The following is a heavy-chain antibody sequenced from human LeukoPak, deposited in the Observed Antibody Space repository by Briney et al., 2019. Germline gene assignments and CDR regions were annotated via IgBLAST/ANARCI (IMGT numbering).Heavy chain of an antibody. CDR1: GGSISSYY. V-gene: IGHV4-4*07. J-gene: IGHJ2*01. D-gene: IGHD2-2*01. CDR2: IYSSGST. Sequence: SETLSLTCTVSGGSISSYYWSWFRQPAGKGLEWIGRIYSSGSTNYNPSLKSRVTMSVDTSKNQFSLKLSSVTAADTAVYYCARGQYHLLYWYFDLWGRGTLVTVSS. CDR3: ARGQYHLLYWYFDL.